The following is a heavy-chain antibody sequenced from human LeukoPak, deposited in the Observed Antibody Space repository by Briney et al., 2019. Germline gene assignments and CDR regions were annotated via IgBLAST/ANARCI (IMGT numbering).Heavy chain of an antibody. V-gene: IGHV3-7*03. CDR1: GFMFSSNW. J-gene: IGHJ4*02. D-gene: IGHD5-24*01. CDR2: IKEDGTET. CDR3: AKEGRSLQTY. Sequence: HPGGSLRLSCAASGFMFSSNWMSWVRLAPGKGLEWVANIKEDGTETCYVDSVKGRFTISRDNAKNSLYLQMNSLRVEDTAVYYCAKEGRSLQTYWGQGTLVTVSS.